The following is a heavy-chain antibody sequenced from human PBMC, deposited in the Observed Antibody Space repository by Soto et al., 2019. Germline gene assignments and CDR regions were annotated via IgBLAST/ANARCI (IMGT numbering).Heavy chain of an antibody. V-gene: IGHV2-26*01. CDR3: ARIQVDTAIVTHYYYYGMDV. Sequence: SGPTLVNPTETLTLTCTVSGFSLSNARMGVSWIRQPPGKALEWLAHIFSNDEKSYSTSLKSRLTISKDTSKSQVVLTMTNMDPVDTATYYCARIQVDTAIVTHYYYYGMDVWGQGTTVTVSS. D-gene: IGHD5-18*01. CDR1: GFSLSNARMG. J-gene: IGHJ6*02. CDR2: IFSNDEK.